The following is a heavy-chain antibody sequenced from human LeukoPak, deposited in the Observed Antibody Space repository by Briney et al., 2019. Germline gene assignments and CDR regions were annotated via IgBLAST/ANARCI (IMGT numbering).Heavy chain of an antibody. J-gene: IGHJ4*02. Sequence: SETLSLTCAVSGGSISSSNWWSWVRQPPGKGLEWIGEIYHSGSTNYNPSLKSRVTISVDKSKNQFSLKLSSVNAADTAVYYCASLAMVRGVSYFDYWGQGTLVTVSS. CDR1: GGSISSSNW. CDR2: IYHSGST. V-gene: IGHV4-4*02. D-gene: IGHD3-10*01. CDR3: ASLAMVRGVSYFDY.